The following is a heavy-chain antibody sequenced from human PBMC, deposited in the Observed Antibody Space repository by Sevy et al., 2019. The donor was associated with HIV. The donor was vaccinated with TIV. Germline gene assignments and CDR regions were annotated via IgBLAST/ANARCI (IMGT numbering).Heavy chain of an antibody. D-gene: IGHD3-3*01. CDR3: ARRPDLGVVILTGVLDV. J-gene: IGHJ6*02. CDR2: ISGSGGST. Sequence: GGSLRLSCVASGFSFSSYAMSWVRQTPGKGLQWVSVISGSGGSTYYAYSVKGRFTIFRDNSRNTVYLQMNSLRAEDTAVYYCARRPDLGVVILTGVLDVWGQGTTVTVSS. CDR1: GFSFSSYA. V-gene: IGHV3-23*01.